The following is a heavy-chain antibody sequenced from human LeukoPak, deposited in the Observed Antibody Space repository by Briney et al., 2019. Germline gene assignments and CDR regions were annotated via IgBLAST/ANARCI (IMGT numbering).Heavy chain of an antibody. J-gene: IGHJ5*02. CDR3: ARDAYSTSSIPSWFDP. Sequence: ASAKVSCKASGGSFSSYAISWVRQAPGQGLEWMGWISAYNGNTNYAQKLQGRVTMTTDTSTSTAYMELRSLRSDDTAVYYCARDAYSTSSIPSWFDPGGQGTLVTVSS. V-gene: IGHV1-18*01. CDR1: GGSFSSYA. D-gene: IGHD6-6*01. CDR2: ISAYNGNT.